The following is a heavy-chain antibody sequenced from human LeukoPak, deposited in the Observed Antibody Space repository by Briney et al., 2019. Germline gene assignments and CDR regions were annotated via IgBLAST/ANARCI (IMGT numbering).Heavy chain of an antibody. V-gene: IGHV3-21*01. J-gene: IGHJ6*03. Sequence: GGSLRLSCAASGFTFSSYSMNWVRQAPGKGLEWVSSISSSSSYIYYADSVKGRFTISRDNAKNSLYLQMNSLRAEDTAVYYCARETSSGSYPNYYYYYYMDVWGKGTTVTISS. CDR2: ISSSSSYI. D-gene: IGHD3-10*01. CDR1: GFTFSSYS. CDR3: ARETSSGSYPNYYYYYYMDV.